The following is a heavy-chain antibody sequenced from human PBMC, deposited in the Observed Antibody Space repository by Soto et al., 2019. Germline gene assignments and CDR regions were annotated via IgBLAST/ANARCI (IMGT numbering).Heavy chain of an antibody. V-gene: IGHV3-23*01. CDR2: ISGSGGST. Sequence: EVQLLESGGGLVQPGGSLRLSCAASGFTFSSYAMSWFRQAPGKGLEWVSAISGSGGSTYYADSVKGRFTISRDNSKNTLYLKMNGLRAEDTAVYYCSKENGYSSSWFEFVYWGQGTLVTVSS. CDR1: GFTFSSYA. CDR3: SKENGYSSSWFEFVY. D-gene: IGHD6-13*01. J-gene: IGHJ4*02.